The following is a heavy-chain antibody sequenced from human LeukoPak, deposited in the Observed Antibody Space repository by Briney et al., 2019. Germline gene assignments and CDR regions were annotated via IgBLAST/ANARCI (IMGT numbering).Heavy chain of an antibody. D-gene: IGHD2-2*01. V-gene: IGHV3-30-3*01. Sequence: PGGSLRLSCAASGFTFSDYAMHWVRQAPGKGLEWVAVISYDGSNKYYADSVKGRFTISRDNSKNTLYLQMNSLRAEDTAVYYCARGSHIDCSSTSCPYGMDVWGQGTTVTVSS. CDR3: ARGSHIDCSSTSCPYGMDV. CDR2: ISYDGSNK. J-gene: IGHJ6*02. CDR1: GFTFSDYA.